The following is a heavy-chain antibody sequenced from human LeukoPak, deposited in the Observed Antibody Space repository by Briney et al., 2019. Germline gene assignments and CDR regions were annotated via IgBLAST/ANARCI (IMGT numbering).Heavy chain of an antibody. CDR3: AKAVVGVAAISS. CDR2: SSGGGGGT. Sequence: GGSLRLSCAASGFTFNSYGMSWVRQAPGKGLEWVSASSGGGGGTYYADSVKGRFTISRDNSKHTLYLQMKSLRAQDTPVYYCAKAVVGVAAISSWGEGNLLTVSP. J-gene: IGHJ4*02. V-gene: IGHV3-23*01. D-gene: IGHD2-21*02. CDR1: GFTFNSYG.